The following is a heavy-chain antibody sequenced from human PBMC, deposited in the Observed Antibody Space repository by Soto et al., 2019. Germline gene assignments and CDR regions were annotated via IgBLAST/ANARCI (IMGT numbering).Heavy chain of an antibody. CDR1: GGSISSYY. CDR3: ARDKEPGSLDLGY. J-gene: IGHJ4*02. Sequence: PSETLSLTCTVSGGSISSYYWTWIRQPPGKGLEWIGYIYDSGRANYNPSLKSRVTISIDTSKNQFSLKLRSVTAADTAVYYCARDKEPGSLDLGYWGQGTLVTVSS. CDR2: IYDSGRA. D-gene: IGHD3-16*01. V-gene: IGHV4-59*01.